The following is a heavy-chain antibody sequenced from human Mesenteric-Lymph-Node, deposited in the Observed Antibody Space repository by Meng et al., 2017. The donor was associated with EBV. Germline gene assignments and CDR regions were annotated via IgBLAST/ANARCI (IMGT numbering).Heavy chain of an antibody. CDR1: GFTFSNSA. CDR3: AKLLKY. J-gene: IGHJ4*02. Sequence: VPLVESGGGLVKPGGSLRLSCAASGFTFSNSAMSWVRQAPGKGLEWVSVISGSAGNTYYADSVKGRFTISRDLSNNTLYLQMNSLRAEDTAIYYCAKLLKYWGQGTLVTVSS. CDR2: ISGSAGNT. V-gene: IGHV3-23*04.